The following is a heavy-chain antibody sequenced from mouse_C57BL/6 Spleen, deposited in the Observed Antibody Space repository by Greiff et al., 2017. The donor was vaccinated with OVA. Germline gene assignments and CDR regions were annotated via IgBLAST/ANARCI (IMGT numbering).Heavy chain of an antibody. Sequence: EVQVVESEGGLVQPGSSMKLSCTASGFTFSDYYMAWVRQVPEKGLEWVANINYDGSSTYYLDSLKSRFIISRDNAKNILYLQMSSLKSEDTATYYCARDRLGPFDYWGQGTTLTVSS. V-gene: IGHV5-16*01. J-gene: IGHJ2*01. CDR3: ARDRLGPFDY. D-gene: IGHD4-1*01. CDR1: GFTFSDYY. CDR2: INYDGSST.